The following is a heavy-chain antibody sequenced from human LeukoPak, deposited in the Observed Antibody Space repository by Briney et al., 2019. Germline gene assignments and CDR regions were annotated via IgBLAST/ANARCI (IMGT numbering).Heavy chain of an antibody. CDR3: AKAQRPNSGYLGFLVDY. Sequence: GGSLRLSCAASGFTFSNYAMSWVRQAPGKGLEWVSAISGSGGSTYYADSVKGRFTISRDNSKNTLYLQMNSLRAEDTAVYYCAKAQRPNSGYLGFLVDYWGQGTLVTVSS. V-gene: IGHV3-23*01. CDR1: GFTFSNYA. D-gene: IGHD5-12*01. CDR2: ISGSGGST. J-gene: IGHJ4*02.